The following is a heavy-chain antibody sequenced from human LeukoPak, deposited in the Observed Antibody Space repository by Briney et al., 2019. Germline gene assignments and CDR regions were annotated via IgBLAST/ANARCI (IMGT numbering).Heavy chain of an antibody. Sequence: GGSLRLSCAASRFTFSSYAMHWVRQAPGKGLEWVAVISYDGSNKYYADSVKGRFTISRDNSKNTLYLQMNSLRVEDTAIYYCAKDLVPGYSSGWYPRPDYWGQGTLVTVSS. CDR1: RFTFSSYA. V-gene: IGHV3-30-3*01. J-gene: IGHJ4*02. CDR2: ISYDGSNK. CDR3: AKDLVPGYSSGWYPRPDY. D-gene: IGHD6-19*01.